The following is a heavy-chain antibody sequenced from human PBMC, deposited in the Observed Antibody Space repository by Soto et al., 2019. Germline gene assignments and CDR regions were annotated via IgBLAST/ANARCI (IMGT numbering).Heavy chain of an antibody. CDR1: GYTFTSYA. CDR2: INAGNGNT. Sequence: SVKVSCKASGYTFTSYAIHWVRQAPGQRLEWMGWINAGNGNTKYSQKFQGRVTITRDTSASTAYMELSSLRSQDTAVYYCARVLGVAKGDYWGQGTLVTVSS. V-gene: IGHV1-3*01. CDR3: ARVLGVAKGDY. D-gene: IGHD3-3*01. J-gene: IGHJ4*02.